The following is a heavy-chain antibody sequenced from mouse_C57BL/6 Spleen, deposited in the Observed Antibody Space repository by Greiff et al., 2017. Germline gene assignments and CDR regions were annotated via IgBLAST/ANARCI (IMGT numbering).Heavy chain of an antibody. D-gene: IGHD1-1*01. CDR1: GYTFTSYW. CDR2: IAPNSGGT. Sequence: QVQLQQPVAELVKPGASVKLSCKASGYTFTSYWMHWVKQRPGRGLAWIGRIAPNSGGTKYNEKFKSKATLTVDKPSSTAYMQLSSLTSEDAAVYYWARSGTYGSSEGYWYFDVWGTGTTVTVSS. CDR3: ARSGTYGSSEGYWYFDV. V-gene: IGHV1-72*01. J-gene: IGHJ1*03.